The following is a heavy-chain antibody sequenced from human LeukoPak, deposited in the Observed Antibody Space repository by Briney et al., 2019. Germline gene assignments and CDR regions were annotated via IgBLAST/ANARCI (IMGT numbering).Heavy chain of an antibody. J-gene: IGHJ4*02. CDR1: GITFSSYW. D-gene: IGHD4-11*01. CDR2: INSDGSST. CDR3: ASFRNYVGDY. V-gene: IGHV3-74*01. Sequence: GGSLRLSCSASGITFSSYWMHWVRQAPGKGLVWVSRINSDGSSTNYADSVKGRFTISRDNAKNTLYLQMNSLRAEDTAVYYCASFRNYVGDYWGQGTLVTVSS.